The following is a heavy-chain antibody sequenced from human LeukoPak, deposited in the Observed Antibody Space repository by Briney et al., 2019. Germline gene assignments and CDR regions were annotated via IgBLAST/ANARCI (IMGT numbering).Heavy chain of an antibody. J-gene: IGHJ6*03. D-gene: IGHD3-10*01. Sequence: ASVKVSCKASGYTFTSYGISWVRQAPGQGLEWMGWISAYNGNTNYAQKLQGRVTMTTDTSTSTAYMELRSLRSDDTAVYYCARETPITMVRGVINYYYYYMDVWGKGTTVTISS. CDR1: GYTFTSYG. CDR3: ARETPITMVRGVINYYYYYMDV. V-gene: IGHV1-18*01. CDR2: ISAYNGNT.